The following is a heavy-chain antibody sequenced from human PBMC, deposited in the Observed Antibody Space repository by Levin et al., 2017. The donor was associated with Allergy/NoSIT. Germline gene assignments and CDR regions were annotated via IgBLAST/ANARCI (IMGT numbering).Heavy chain of an antibody. CDR2: ISSSSSTI. CDR1: AFTFTDYY. J-gene: IGHJ2*01. V-gene: IGHV3-11*01. Sequence: GESLKISCAASAFTFTDYYMAWIRQAPGKGLEWVSYISSSSSTIYYADSVKGRFTISRDNAKYSLYLQMSSLRAEDTAVYFCARTYFDFWSAYRNIPTWYFDLWGRGTLVTVSS. D-gene: IGHD3-3*01. CDR3: ARTYFDFWSAYRNIPTWYFDL.